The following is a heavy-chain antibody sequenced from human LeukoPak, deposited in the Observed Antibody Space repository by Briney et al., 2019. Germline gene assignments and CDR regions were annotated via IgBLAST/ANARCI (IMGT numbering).Heavy chain of an antibody. V-gene: IGHV4-34*01. D-gene: IGHD3-22*01. CDR3: ARDGRNYYDSSGYYDY. CDR1: GGSFSGYY. Sequence: SETLSLTCAVYGGSFSGYYWSWIRQPPGKGLEWIGEINHSGSTNYNPSLKSRVTISVDTSKNQFSLKLSSVTAADTAVYYCARDGRNYYDSSGYYDYWGQGTLVTVSS. J-gene: IGHJ4*02. CDR2: INHSGST.